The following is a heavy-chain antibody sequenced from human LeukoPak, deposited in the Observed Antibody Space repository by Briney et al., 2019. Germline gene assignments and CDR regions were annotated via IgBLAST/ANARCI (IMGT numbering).Heavy chain of an antibody. V-gene: IGHV3-30-3*01. Sequence: PGGSLRLSCAASGFTFSSYAMHWVRQAPGKGLEWVAVISYDGSNKYYADSVKGRFTISRDNSKNTLYLQMNSLRAEDTAVYYCAREQLAYFEYWGQGTLVTVSS. CDR3: AREQLAYFEY. J-gene: IGHJ4*02. CDR2: ISYDGSNK. D-gene: IGHD6-6*01. CDR1: GFTFSSYA.